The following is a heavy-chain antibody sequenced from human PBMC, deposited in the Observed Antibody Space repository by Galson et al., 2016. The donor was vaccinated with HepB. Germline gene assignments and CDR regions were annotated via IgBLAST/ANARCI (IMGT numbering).Heavy chain of an antibody. Sequence: SLRLSCAASGFMFSSYAMSWVRQAPGKGLEWVSSIGGSGIGTYYADSVQGRFTVSRDNSNNTLYLQMNTLRFEDTALYYCAKGRGNFYGSGSLYTVLPLDHWGQGTLVSVSS. CDR1: GFMFSSYA. CDR2: IGGSGIGT. V-gene: IGHV3-23*01. D-gene: IGHD3-10*01. CDR3: AKGRGNFYGSGSLYTVLPLDH. J-gene: IGHJ4*02.